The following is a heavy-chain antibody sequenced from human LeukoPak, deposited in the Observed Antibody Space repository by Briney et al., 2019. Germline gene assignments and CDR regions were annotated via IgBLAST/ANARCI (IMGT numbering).Heavy chain of an antibody. J-gene: IGHJ4*02. Sequence: SETLSLTCAVYGGSFSGYYWSWIRQPPGKGLEWIGEINHSGSTYYNPSLKSRVTISVDTSKNQFSLKLSSVTAADTAAYYCARVPDLYDSSGYYYDPYYFDYWGQGTLVTVSS. CDR2: INHSGST. CDR1: GGSFSGYY. V-gene: IGHV4-34*01. CDR3: ARVPDLYDSSGYYYDPYYFDY. D-gene: IGHD3-22*01.